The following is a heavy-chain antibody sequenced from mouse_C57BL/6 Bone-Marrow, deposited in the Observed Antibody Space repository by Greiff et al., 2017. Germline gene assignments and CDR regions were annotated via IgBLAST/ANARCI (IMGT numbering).Heavy chain of an antibody. J-gene: IGHJ3*01. CDR2: IDPENGDT. CDR1: GFNIKDDY. V-gene: IGHV14-4*01. CDR3: TTGGPEAY. Sequence: VHVKQSGAELVRPGASVKLSCTASGFNIKDDYMHWVKQRPEQGLEWIGWIDPENGDTEYASKFQGKATITADTSSNTAYLQLSSLTSEDTAVXYCTTGGPEAYWGQGTLVTVSA.